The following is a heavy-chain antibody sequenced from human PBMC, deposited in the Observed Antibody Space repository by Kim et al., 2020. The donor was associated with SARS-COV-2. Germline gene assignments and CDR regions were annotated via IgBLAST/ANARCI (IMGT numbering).Heavy chain of an antibody. CDR2: TYYRSKWSN. Sequence: SQTLSLTCAISRDSVSSNSAAWHWIRQSPSRGLEWLGRTYYRSKWSNDYRVSVKSRITINPDTSKNQFSLQLNSVTPEDTAVYYCATGISGMDVWGQGTTVTVSS. CDR3: ATGISGMDV. V-gene: IGHV6-1*01. J-gene: IGHJ6*02. D-gene: IGHD5-12*01. CDR1: RDSVSSNSAA.